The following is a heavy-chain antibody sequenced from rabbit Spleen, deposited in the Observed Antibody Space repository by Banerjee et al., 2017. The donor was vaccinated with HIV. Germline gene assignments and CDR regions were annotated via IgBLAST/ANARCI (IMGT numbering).Heavy chain of an antibody. Sequence: QSLEESGGDLVKPGASLTLTCTASGFSFSSSDYMCWVRQAPGKGLEWIACINAITGKAVYANWAKGRFTFSKTSSTTVTLQMTSLTVADTATYFCARNYVNAFDPWGPGTLVTVS. CDR3: ARNYVNAFDP. J-gene: IGHJ2*01. CDR1: GFSFSSSDY. CDR2: INAITGKA. D-gene: IGHD1-1*01. V-gene: IGHV1S40*01.